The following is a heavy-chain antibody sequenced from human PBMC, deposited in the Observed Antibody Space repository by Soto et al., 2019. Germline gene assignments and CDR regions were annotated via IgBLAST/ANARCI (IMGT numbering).Heavy chain of an antibody. V-gene: IGHV4-59*01. CDR3: ARAPTNCTNGVCYRKNWFDP. Sequence: PGKGLEWIGYIYYSGSTNYNPSLKSRVTISVDTSKNQFSLKLSSVTAADTAVYYCARAPTNCTNGVCYRKNWFDPWGQGTLVTVSS. D-gene: IGHD2-8*01. CDR2: IYYSGST. J-gene: IGHJ5*02.